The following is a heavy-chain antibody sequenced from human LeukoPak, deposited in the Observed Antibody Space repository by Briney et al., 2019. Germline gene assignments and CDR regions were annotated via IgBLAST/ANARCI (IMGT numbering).Heavy chain of an antibody. J-gene: IGHJ4*02. D-gene: IGHD3-9*01. CDR3: ASARAGYFDWLLNY. V-gene: IGHV1-18*01. CDR1: GYTFSNDG. CDR2: ISAYNGNT. Sequence: ASVKVSCEASGYTFSNDGLSWVRQAPGQGLEWMGWISAYNGNTNYAQKLQGRVTMTTDTSTSTAYMELRSLRSDDTAVYYCASARAGYFDWLLNYWGQGTLVTVSS.